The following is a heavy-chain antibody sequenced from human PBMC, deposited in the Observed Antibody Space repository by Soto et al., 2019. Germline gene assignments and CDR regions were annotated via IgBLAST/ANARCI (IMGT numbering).Heavy chain of an antibody. Sequence: GGSLRLSCAACGFTFSGSAMHWVRQASGKXLEWVGRIRSKANSYVTAYAASVKGRFTISRDDSKNTAYLQMNSLKTEDTAVYYCTRLSGGPVAAGTNWFDPWGQGPQVTVS. J-gene: IGHJ5*02. CDR2: IRSKANSYVT. CDR3: TRLSGGPVAAGTNWFDP. V-gene: IGHV3-73*01. CDR1: GFTFSGSA. D-gene: IGHD6-13*01.